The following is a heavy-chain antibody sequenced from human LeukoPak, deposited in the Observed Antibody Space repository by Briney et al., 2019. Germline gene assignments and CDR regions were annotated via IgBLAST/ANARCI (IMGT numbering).Heavy chain of an antibody. V-gene: IGHV3-21*01. CDR1: GFTFSSYS. CDR3: ARGMGTDYYYYYGMDV. Sequence: GGSLRLSCAASGFTFSSYSMNWVRQAQGKGLEWVSSISSSSSYIYYADSVKGRFTISRDNAKNSLYLQMNSLRAEDTAVYYCARGMGTDYYYYYGMDVWGQGTTVTVSS. CDR2: ISSSSSYI. D-gene: IGHD2-21*02. J-gene: IGHJ6*02.